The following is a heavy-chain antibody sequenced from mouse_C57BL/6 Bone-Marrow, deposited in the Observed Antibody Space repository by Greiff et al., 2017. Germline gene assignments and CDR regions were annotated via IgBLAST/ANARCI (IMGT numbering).Heavy chain of an antibody. D-gene: IGHD1-1*01. CDR2: IDPENGDT. CDR3: TTYFFGAY. Sequence: EVQLQQSGAELVRPGASVKLSCTASGFNIKDDYMHWVKQRPEQGLEWIGWIDPENGDTEYASKFQGKATITADTSSNTAYLQLSSLTSEDTAVYYCTTYFFGAYWGQGTLVNVSA. J-gene: IGHJ3*01. V-gene: IGHV14-4*01. CDR1: GFNIKDDY.